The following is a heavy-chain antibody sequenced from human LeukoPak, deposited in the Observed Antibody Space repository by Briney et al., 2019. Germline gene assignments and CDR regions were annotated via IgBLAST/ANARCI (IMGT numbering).Heavy chain of an antibody. J-gene: IGHJ4*02. D-gene: IGHD3-9*01. Sequence: GRSLRLSCAASGFTFSSYGMHWVRQAPGKGLEWVAVISYDGSNKYYADSVKGRFTTSRENSTNTLYLQMHSLRVEDTAVYYCAKDLVLRYFDWAFDYWGQGTLVTVSS. CDR1: GFTFSSYG. CDR2: ISYDGSNK. V-gene: IGHV3-30*18. CDR3: AKDLVLRYFDWAFDY.